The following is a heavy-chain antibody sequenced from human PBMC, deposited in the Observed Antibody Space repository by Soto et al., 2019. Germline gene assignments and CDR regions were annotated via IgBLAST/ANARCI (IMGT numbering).Heavy chain of an antibody. CDR1: GYTFTSYY. CDR3: ARVYCSGGGCYGIDY. J-gene: IGHJ4*02. Sequence: QVQLVQSGAEVKKPGASVKVSCKASGYTFTSYYMHWVRQAPGQGLEWMGIISPSGGSTTYAQKFQGRVRMTRDTSTSTVYRELSSLRCEDTAVYYCARVYCSGGGCYGIDYWGQGTLVTVSS. D-gene: IGHD2-15*01. CDR2: ISPSGGST. V-gene: IGHV1-46*01.